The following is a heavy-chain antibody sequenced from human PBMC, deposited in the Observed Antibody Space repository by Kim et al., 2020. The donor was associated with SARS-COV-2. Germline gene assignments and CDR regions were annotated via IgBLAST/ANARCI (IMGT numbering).Heavy chain of an antibody. D-gene: IGHD6-13*01. Sequence: GGSLRLSCAASGFTFSSYWMSWVRQAPGKGLEWVANIKQDGSEKYYVDSVKGRFTISRDNAKNSLYLQMNSLRAEDTAVYYCAREGHSSSWERTLFDLWGRGTLVTVSS. J-gene: IGHJ2*01. CDR1: GFTFSSYW. CDR2: IKQDGSEK. CDR3: AREGHSSSWERTLFDL. V-gene: IGHV3-7*01.